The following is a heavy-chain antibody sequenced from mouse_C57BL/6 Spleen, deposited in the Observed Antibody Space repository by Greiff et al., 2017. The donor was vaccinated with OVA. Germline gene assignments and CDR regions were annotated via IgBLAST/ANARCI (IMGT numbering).Heavy chain of an antibody. Sequence: VQLKESGGGLVQPGGSLKLSCAASGFTFSDYYMYWVRQTPEKRLEWVAYISNGGGSTYYPDTVKGRFTISRDNAKNTLYLQMSRLKSEDTAMYYCARYDYDLYWYFDVWGTGTTVTVSS. CDR2: ISNGGGST. J-gene: IGHJ1*03. D-gene: IGHD2-4*01. V-gene: IGHV5-12*01. CDR1: GFTFSDYY. CDR3: ARYDYDLYWYFDV.